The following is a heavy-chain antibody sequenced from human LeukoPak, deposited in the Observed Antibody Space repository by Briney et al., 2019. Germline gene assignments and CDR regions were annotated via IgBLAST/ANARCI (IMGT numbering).Heavy chain of an antibody. D-gene: IGHD1-14*01. CDR1: GGTFSSYA. J-gene: IGHJ3*02. CDR3: ARDRGTTFDAFDI. CDR2: IIPIFGTA. Sequence: ASVKVSCKASGGTFSSYAISWVRQAPGQGVEWMGGIIPIFGTASYAQKFQGRVTITTDESTSTAYMELSSLRSEDTAVYYCARDRGTTFDAFDIWGQGTMVTVSS. V-gene: IGHV1-69*05.